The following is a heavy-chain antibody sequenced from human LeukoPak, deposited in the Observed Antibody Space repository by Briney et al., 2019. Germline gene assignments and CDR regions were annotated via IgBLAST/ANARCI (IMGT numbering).Heavy chain of an antibody. V-gene: IGHV3-48*01. CDR1: GFTFKSYS. CDR2: IDPSSTTI. Sequence: GGSLRLSCAASGFTFKSYSINWVRQAPGKGLEWVSYIDPSSTTIHYADSVKGRFTISRDNTKNTLYLQMNSLRAEDTAVYYCARDNNWGSTHYWGQGTLVTVSS. CDR3: ARDNNWGSTHY. D-gene: IGHD7-27*01. J-gene: IGHJ4*02.